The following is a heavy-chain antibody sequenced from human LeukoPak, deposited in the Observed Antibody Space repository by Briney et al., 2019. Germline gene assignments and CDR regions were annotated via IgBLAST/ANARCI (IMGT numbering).Heavy chain of an antibody. D-gene: IGHD2-21*01. CDR2: ISSNGGST. CDR1: GFTVSSSY. CDR3: ARWPGAYDC. V-gene: IGHV3-64*01. Sequence: PGGSLRLSCAASGFTVSSSYMSWVRQAPGKGLEYVAAISSNGGSTYYANSVKGRFTISRDNSTNTLYLQMGSLRVEDMAVYYCARWPGAYDCWGQGVLVTVS. J-gene: IGHJ4*02.